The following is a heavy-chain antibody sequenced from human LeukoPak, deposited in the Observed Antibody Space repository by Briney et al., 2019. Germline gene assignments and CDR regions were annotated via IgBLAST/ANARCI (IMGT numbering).Heavy chain of an antibody. V-gene: IGHV4-39*07. CDR3: ASGVVVPAAKGDDAFDI. CDR2: IYTSGST. CDR1: GGSISSSSYY. J-gene: IGHJ3*02. Sequence: SETLSLTCTVSGGSISSSSYYWGWIRQPPGKGLEWIGRIYTSGSTNYIPSLKSRVTISVDTSKNQFSLKLSSVTAADTAVYYCASGVVVPAAKGDDAFDIWGQGTMVTVSS. D-gene: IGHD2-2*01.